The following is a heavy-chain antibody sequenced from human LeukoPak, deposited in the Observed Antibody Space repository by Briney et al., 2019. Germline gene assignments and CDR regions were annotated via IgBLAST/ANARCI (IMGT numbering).Heavy chain of an antibody. CDR1: GFTFSSYS. J-gene: IGHJ4*02. D-gene: IGHD3-22*01. CDR3: ARERTYYYDRSGHVDY. Sequence: GGSLRLSCAASGFTFSSYSMNWVGQGPGKGLEWVSSISSSSSYIYYADSVKGRFTISRDNAKNSLYLQMNSLRAEDTAVYYCARERTYYYDRSGHVDYWGQGTLVTVSS. V-gene: IGHV3-21*01. CDR2: ISSSSSYI.